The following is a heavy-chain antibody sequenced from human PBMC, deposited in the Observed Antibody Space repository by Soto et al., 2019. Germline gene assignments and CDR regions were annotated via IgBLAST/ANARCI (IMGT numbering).Heavy chain of an antibody. Sequence: QVQLVQSGAEVKQPGASVKVSCKASGYTFTDYYIHWVRQAPGQGLEWMGYINPRSGTTKYAQKFQGRVTMTRDTSINTACADLSRLGSDDTAVYYCARVDGSASPAGDWGQGTLVTVSS. J-gene: IGHJ4*02. V-gene: IGHV1-2*02. D-gene: IGHD2-2*01. CDR1: GYTFTDYY. CDR3: ARVDGSASPAGD. CDR2: INPRSGTT.